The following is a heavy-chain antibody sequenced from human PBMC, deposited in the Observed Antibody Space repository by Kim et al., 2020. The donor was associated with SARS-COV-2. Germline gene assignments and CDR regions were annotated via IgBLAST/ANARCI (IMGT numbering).Heavy chain of an antibody. D-gene: IGHD5-12*01. CDR3: ARDLAGYSGPDLNYFDY. V-gene: IGHV3-11*06. CDR2: ISSSSSYT. CDR1: GFTFSDYY. J-gene: IGHJ4*02. Sequence: GGSLRLSCAASGFTFSDYYMSWIRQAPGKGLEWVSYISSSSSYTNYADSVKGRFTISRDNAKNSLYLQMNSLRAEDTAVYYCARDLAGYSGPDLNYFDYWGQGTLVTVSS.